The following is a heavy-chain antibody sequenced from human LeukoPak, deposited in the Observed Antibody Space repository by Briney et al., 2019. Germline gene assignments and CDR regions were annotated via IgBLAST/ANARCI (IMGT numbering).Heavy chain of an antibody. CDR2: IYTSGST. D-gene: IGHD3-9*01. V-gene: IGHV4-61*02. Sequence: PSETLSLTCTVSGGSISSGSYYWSWIRQPAGKGLEWIGRIYTSGSTNYNPSLKSRVTISVDTSKNQFSLKLSSVTAADTAVYYCAREAGGYSKGAFDIWGQGTMVTVSS. CDR1: GGSISSGSYY. J-gene: IGHJ3*02. CDR3: AREAGGYSKGAFDI.